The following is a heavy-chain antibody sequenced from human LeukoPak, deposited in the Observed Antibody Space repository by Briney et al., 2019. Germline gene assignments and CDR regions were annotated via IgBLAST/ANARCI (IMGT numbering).Heavy chain of an antibody. CDR3: ARGPNSNWSGLDF. V-gene: IGHV3-74*01. CDR2: ISPTGSTT. J-gene: IGHJ4*02. D-gene: IGHD6-6*01. Sequence: GGSLRLSCTASGFSFSGHWMHWARQLPGKGLVWVSRISPTGSTTSYADSVKGRFTVSRDNAKNALYLQVNNLGAEDTAVYYCARGPNSNWSGLDFWGQGTLLTVSS. CDR1: GFSFSGHW.